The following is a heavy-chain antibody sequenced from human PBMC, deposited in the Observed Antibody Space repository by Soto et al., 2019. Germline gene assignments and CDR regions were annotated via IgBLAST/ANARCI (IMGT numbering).Heavy chain of an antibody. CDR3: AKLVDKSLDDY. D-gene: IGHD3-16*01. Sequence: GGSLRLSCVASGFTFRTSDMQWVRQAPGQGLEWVAVVSYDERNIYYADSVKGRFSVSRDNSKNTLFLHMNSLRAEETAVYFCAKLVDKSLDDYWGQGALVTVSS. J-gene: IGHJ4*02. V-gene: IGHV3-30*18. CDR2: VSYDERNI. CDR1: GFTFRTSD.